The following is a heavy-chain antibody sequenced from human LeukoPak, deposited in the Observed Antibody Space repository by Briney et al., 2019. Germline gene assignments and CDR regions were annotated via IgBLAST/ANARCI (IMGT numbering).Heavy chain of an antibody. V-gene: IGHV4-39*02. D-gene: IGHD5-12*01. CDR3: ARDPGRYSTSYYYGMVV. Sequence: SETLSLTCTVSGASISSITYYWGWIRQPPGKGLEWIVSIYYSGSTYYTTSLKSRVTIPIDTSNNQFSLKLTSVTAADTAVYYCARDPGRYSTSYYYGMVVWGQGTTVTVSS. CDR1: GASISSITYY. J-gene: IGHJ6*02. CDR2: IYYSGST.